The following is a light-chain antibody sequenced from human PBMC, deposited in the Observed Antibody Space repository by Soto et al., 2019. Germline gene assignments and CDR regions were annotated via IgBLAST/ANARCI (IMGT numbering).Light chain of an antibody. CDR1: QSVSSS. Sequence: IVMTQSPDTLSVSPGERVTLSCRASQSVSSSLAWYQQKPGQAPRLLIYGASTRAIGIPGRFSGSGSETEFTLTISSLQSEDFAVYYCQQYNNWWTFGQGTKVETK. CDR2: GAS. CDR3: QQYNNWWT. J-gene: IGKJ1*01. V-gene: IGKV3-15*01.